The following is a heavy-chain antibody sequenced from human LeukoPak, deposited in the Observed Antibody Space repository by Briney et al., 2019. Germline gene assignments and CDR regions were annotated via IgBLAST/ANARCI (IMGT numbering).Heavy chain of an antibody. D-gene: IGHD6-6*01. CDR2: IYPGDSDT. V-gene: IGHV5-51*01. Sequence: GESLKISCKGSGYSFTSYWIGWVSQMPGKGLEWVGIIYPGDSDTRYSPSFQGQVTISADKSISTAYLQWSSLKASDTAMYYCARFFSSSTNWFDPWGQGTLVTVSS. CDR3: ARFFSSSTNWFDP. J-gene: IGHJ5*02. CDR1: GYSFTSYW.